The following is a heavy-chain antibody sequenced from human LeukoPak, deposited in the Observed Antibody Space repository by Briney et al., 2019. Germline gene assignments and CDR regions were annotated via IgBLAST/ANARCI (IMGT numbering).Heavy chain of an antibody. CDR2: IIPIFGTA. V-gene: IGHV1-69*05. CDR1: GGTFSSYA. J-gene: IGHJ5*02. D-gene: IGHD3-16*02. CDR3: ARVPLGPPTANWFDP. Sequence: SVKVSCKASGGTFSSYAISWVRQAPGQGLEWMGGIIPIFGTANYAQKFQGRVTITTDESTSTTYMELSSLRSEDTAVYYCARVPLGPPTANWFDPWGQGTLVTVSS.